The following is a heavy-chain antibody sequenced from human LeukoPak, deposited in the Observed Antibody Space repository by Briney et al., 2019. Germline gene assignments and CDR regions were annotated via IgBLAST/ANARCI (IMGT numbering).Heavy chain of an antibody. CDR2: IHRSGSP. CDR3: ARGEDQYKLGNY. D-gene: IGHD1-1*01. J-gene: IGHJ4*02. CDR1: GGSFSNYY. V-gene: IGHV4-34*01. Sequence: SETLSLTCGVYGGSFSNYYLTWIRKPPGKGLEWIGEIHRSGSPNYNPSLMRRVTISLDMSKNQFSRTLTSLTGADTAVYYCARGEDQYKLGNYWGQGTPVSVSS.